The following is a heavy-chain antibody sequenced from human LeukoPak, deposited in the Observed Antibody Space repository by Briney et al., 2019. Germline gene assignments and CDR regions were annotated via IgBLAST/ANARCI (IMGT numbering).Heavy chain of an antibody. V-gene: IGHV3-30-3*01. D-gene: IGHD3-9*01. J-gene: IGHJ3*02. Sequence: GRSLRLSCAASGFTFSSYAMHWVRQAPGKGLEWVAVISYDGSNKYYADSVKGRFTISRDNSKNTLYLQMNSLRAEDTAVYYCAKDNPPRLFYVILPGSNAFDIWAQGQWSPSLQ. CDR2: ISYDGSNK. CDR1: GFTFSSYA. CDR3: AKDNPPRLFYVILPGSNAFDI.